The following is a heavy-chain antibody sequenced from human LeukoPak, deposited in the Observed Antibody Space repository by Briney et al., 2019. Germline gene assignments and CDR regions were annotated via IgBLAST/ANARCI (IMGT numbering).Heavy chain of an antibody. CDR2: INTDGSST. J-gene: IGHJ2*01. D-gene: IGHD3-3*01. Sequence: GGSLRLSCAASGFTFSSYWMHWVRQAPGKGLVWVSRINTDGSSTSYADSVKGRFTISRDNAKNTLYLQMNSLRAEDTAVYYCARVNPGYDFWSGPSHWYFDLWGRGTLVTVSS. CDR1: GFTFSSYW. V-gene: IGHV3-74*01. CDR3: ARVNPGYDFWSGPSHWYFDL.